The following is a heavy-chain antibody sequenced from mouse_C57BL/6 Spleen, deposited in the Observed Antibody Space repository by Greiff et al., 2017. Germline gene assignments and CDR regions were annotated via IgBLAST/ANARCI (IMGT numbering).Heavy chain of an antibody. D-gene: IGHD1-1*01. CDR2: INPSNGGT. V-gene: IGHV1-53*01. J-gene: IGHJ1*03. CDR3: ARGITTVVERYFDV. CDR1: GYTFTSYW. Sequence: QVQLQQPGTELVKPGASVKLSCKASGYTFTSYWMHWVKQRPGQGLEWIGNINPSNGGTNYNEKFKSKATLTVDKSSSTAYMQLSSLTSEDSAVYCCARGITTVVERYFDVWGTGTTVTVSS.